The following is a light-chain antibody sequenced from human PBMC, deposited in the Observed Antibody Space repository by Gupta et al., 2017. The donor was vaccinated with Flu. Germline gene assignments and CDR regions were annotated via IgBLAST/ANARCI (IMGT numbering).Light chain of an antibody. J-gene: IGKJ1*01. V-gene: IGKV3-15*01. CDR2: GAS. Sequence: EVVMTQSPATLSVSPGERATLSCRASQSVGSNLAWYQQKPGQAPRLLIYGASTRATGIPARFSGSGAGTDFPLTISRLQSEDFAVYHCQQYNYWRTFGQGTKVEIK. CDR3: QQYNYWRT. CDR1: QSVGSN.